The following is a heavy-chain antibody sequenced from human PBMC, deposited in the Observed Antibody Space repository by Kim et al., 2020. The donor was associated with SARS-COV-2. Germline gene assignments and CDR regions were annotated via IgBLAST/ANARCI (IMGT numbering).Heavy chain of an antibody. CDR2: ISWNSGSI. Sequence: GGSLRLSCAASGFTFDDYAMHWVRQAPGKGLEWVSGISWNSGSIGYADSVKGRFTISRDNAKNSLYLQMNSLRAEDTALYYCAKGVVVAALTDMDVWGKG. CDR3: AKGVVVAALTDMDV. CDR1: GFTFDDYA. D-gene: IGHD2-15*01. J-gene: IGHJ6*03. V-gene: IGHV3-9*01.